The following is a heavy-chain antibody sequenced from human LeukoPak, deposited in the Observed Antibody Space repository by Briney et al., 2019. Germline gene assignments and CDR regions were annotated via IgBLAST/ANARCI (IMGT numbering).Heavy chain of an antibody. J-gene: IGHJ4*02. CDR3: TRDKRSDGDYYYFDY. D-gene: IGHD4-17*01. Sequence: GGSLRLSCAASGFTFSSYAMHWVRQAPGKGLEWVGFIRSKAYGGTADYAASVKGRFTISRDDSKSIAYLQMNSLKTEDTAVYYCTRDKRSDGDYYYFDYWGQGTLVTVSS. CDR1: GFTFSSYA. V-gene: IGHV3-49*04. CDR2: IRSKAYGGTA.